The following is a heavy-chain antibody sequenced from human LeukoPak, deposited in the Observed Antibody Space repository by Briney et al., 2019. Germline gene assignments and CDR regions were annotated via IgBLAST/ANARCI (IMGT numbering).Heavy chain of an antibody. CDR1: GYTFTSYG. V-gene: IGHV1-18*01. CDR2: ISAYNGNT. D-gene: IGHD3-10*01. J-gene: IGHJ4*02. Sequence: ASVKVSCKASGYTFTSYGISWVRQAPGQGLEWMGWISAYNGNTNYAQKLQGRVTMTTDTSTSTAYMELRSLRSDDTALYYCAKDRSIPNWFGELDYWGQGTLVTVSS. CDR3: AKDRSIPNWFGELDY.